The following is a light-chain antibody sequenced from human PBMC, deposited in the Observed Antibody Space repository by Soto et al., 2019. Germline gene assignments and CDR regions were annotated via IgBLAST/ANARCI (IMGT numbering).Light chain of an antibody. Sequence: DIQMTQSAFCLSASVGDRVTITCRASQSISSYLNWYQQKPGKPPKLLIYAAVSLQSGIPSRFSAYGSGTDFTLTISSLQPEDFATYYCQQTYSSPQWTFGQGTKV. V-gene: IGKV1-39*01. CDR1: QSISSY. CDR3: QQTYSSPQWT. CDR2: AAV. J-gene: IGKJ1*01.